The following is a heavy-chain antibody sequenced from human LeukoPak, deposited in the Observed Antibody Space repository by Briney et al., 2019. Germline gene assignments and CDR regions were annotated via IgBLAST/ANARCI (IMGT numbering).Heavy chain of an antibody. V-gene: IGHV4-30-2*01. J-gene: IGHJ3*02. CDR3: ARGGRAFDI. Sequence: SETLPLTCAVSGGSISSGGYSWSWIRQPPGKGLEWIGYIYHSGSTYYNPSLKSRVTISVDRSKNQFSLKLSSVTAADTAVYYCARGGRAFDIWGQGTMVTVSS. CDR2: IYHSGST. CDR1: GGSISSGGYS.